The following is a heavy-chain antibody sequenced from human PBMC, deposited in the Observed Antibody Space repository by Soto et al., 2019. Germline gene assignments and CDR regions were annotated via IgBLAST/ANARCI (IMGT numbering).Heavy chain of an antibody. Sequence: EVQLLESGGGLVQPGGSLRLSCAASGFTFSGYAMTWVRQAPGKGLAWVSAIIGSGGSTYYADSVKGRFTISRDKAKNTLYLQMNSLRAEDTAVYYCAKGPGSGWPRKYFDYWGQGTLVTVSS. D-gene: IGHD6-19*01. CDR3: AKGPGSGWPRKYFDY. J-gene: IGHJ4*02. CDR1: GFTFSGYA. CDR2: IIGSGGST. V-gene: IGHV3-23*01.